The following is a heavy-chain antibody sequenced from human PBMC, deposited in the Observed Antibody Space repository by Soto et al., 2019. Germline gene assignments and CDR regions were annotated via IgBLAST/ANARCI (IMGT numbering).Heavy chain of an antibody. Sequence: EVQLLESGGGLVQPRGSLRLSCAASGFTFSSYAMSWVRQAPGKGLEWVSAISGSGGSTYYADSVKGRFTISRDNSKNTLYLQMNSLRAEDTAVYYCANNDFRYSSGWTLDYWGQGTLVTVSS. CDR1: GFTFSSYA. D-gene: IGHD6-19*01. CDR3: ANNDFRYSSGWTLDY. V-gene: IGHV3-23*01. J-gene: IGHJ4*02. CDR2: ISGSGGST.